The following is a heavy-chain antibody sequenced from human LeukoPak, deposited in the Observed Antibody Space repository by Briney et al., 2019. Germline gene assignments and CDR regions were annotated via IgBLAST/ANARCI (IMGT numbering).Heavy chain of an antibody. CDR2: IYYSGST. CDR3: ARVVWGYSYGPPGAFDI. Sequence: SETLSLTCTVSGGSISSYYWSWIRQPPGKGLEWIGYIYYSGSTNYNPSLKSRVTISVDTSKNQFSLKLSSVTAADTAVYYCARVVWGYSYGPPGAFDIWGQGTMVTVSS. CDR1: GGSISSYY. D-gene: IGHD5-18*01. J-gene: IGHJ3*02. V-gene: IGHV4-59*01.